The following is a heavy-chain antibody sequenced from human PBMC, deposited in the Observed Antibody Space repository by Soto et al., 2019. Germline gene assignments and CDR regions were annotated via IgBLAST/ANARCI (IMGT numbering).Heavy chain of an antibody. CDR1: GFTFSRYG. Sequence: QVQLVESGGGVVQPGRSLRLSCAASGFTFSRYGMHWVRQAPGKGLEWVAVIWYDGSTEYYADSVKGRFTTSRDNSKNTGYLPMNSLRVEDTAVYYCAGDVGSQGVWGQGTMVTVSS. CDR3: AGDVGSQGV. D-gene: IGHD2-15*01. J-gene: IGHJ3*01. CDR2: IWYDGSTE. V-gene: IGHV3-33*01.